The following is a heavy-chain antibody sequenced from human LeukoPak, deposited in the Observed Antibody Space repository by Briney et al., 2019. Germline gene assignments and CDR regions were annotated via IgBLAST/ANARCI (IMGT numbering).Heavy chain of an antibody. CDR3: AKGLFEYSSLDDALDI. CDR1: GFTFSNFW. D-gene: IGHD5-18*01. J-gene: IGHJ3*02. V-gene: IGHV3-74*01. CDR2: IEADGRTT. Sequence: GGSLRLSCAASGFTFSNFWIHWVRQAPGGGLVWVSRIEADGRTTNYAESVKGRFTISRDNSKNKLYLQMNSLRVEDTAVYYCAKGLFEYSSLDDALDIWVQGPRVTVSS.